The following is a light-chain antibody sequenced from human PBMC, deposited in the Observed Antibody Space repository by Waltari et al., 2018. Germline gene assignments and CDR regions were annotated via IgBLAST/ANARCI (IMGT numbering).Light chain of an antibody. CDR3: ATWEDSFNGSNYV. CDR1: SSNIGSNT. Sequence: QSVLTQPPSTSGTPGQRVTISCSGSSSNIGSNTVNWYQHFPGTAPKLLTYNNKQRPSGVPDRFSGSKSGTSASLAISGLQPEDEADYYWATWEDSFNGSNYVFGTGTRVTVL. CDR2: NNK. V-gene: IGLV1-44*01. J-gene: IGLJ1*01.